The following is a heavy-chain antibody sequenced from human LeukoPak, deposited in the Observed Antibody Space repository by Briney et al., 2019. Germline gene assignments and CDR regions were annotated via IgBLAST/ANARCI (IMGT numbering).Heavy chain of an antibody. V-gene: IGHV4-59*01. CDR2: IYNNGNT. Sequence: TSETLSLTCTVSGGSIKNFYWSWIRQSPGKGLEWLGYIYNNGNTNYNASLKSRVIMSIDTSKNQFSLKVPSVTAADTAIYYCARVLRGAYCGGDCYRLDYWGQGMLVIVSS. CDR1: GGSIKNFY. D-gene: IGHD2-21*02. J-gene: IGHJ4*02. CDR3: ARVLRGAYCGGDCYRLDY.